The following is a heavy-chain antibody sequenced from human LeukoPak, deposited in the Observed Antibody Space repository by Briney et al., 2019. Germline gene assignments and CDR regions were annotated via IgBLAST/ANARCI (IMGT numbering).Heavy chain of an antibody. D-gene: IGHD6-13*01. CDR2: IYYSGST. CDR1: GGSLSSYY. V-gene: IGHV4-59*08. J-gene: IGHJ4*02. Sequence: SETLSLTCTVSGGSLSSYYWSWIRQPPGKGLEWIGYIYYSGSTNYNPSPKSRVTISVDTSKNQFSLKLSSVTAADTAVYYCARHRDSSSWDPNFDYWGQGTLVTVSS. CDR3: ARHRDSSSWDPNFDY.